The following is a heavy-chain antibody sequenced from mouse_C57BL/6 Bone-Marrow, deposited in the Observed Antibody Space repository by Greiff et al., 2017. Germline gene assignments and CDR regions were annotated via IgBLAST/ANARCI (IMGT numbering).Heavy chain of an antibody. V-gene: IGHV1-19*01. D-gene: IGHD1-1*01. CDR3: ARDYYGSLDD. J-gene: IGHJ2*01. Sequence: VQLQQSGPVLVKPGASVKMSCKASGYTFTDYYMNWVKQSHGKSLEWIGVINPYNGGTSYNQKFKGKATLTVDKSSSTAYMELNSLTSEDSAVYYCARDYYGSLDDWGQGTTLTVSS. CDR1: GYTFTDYY. CDR2: INPYNGGT.